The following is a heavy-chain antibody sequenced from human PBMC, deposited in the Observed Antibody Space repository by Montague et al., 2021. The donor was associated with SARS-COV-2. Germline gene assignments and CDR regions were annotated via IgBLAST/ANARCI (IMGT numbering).Heavy chain of an antibody. D-gene: IGHD3-16*02. CDR2: IYYKGXT. Sequence: TLSLTCSVSGGSMSSVGYYWSWLRQHPGKGLEWIGYIYYKGXTXYXXSLESRISISLDTSKGQFSLNLTSVTAADTAVYYCARGPYRNFDIWGQGALVTVSS. CDR1: GGSMSSVGYY. J-gene: IGHJ4*02. CDR3: ARGPYRNFDI. V-gene: IGHV4-31*03.